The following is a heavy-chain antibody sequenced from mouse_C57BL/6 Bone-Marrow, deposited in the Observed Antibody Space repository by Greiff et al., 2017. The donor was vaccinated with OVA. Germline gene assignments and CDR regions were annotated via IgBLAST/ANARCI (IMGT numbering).Heavy chain of an antibody. CDR3: ARDGYHSMDY. V-gene: IGHV1-63*01. J-gene: IGHJ4*01. CDR1: GYTFTNYW. CDR2: IYPGGGYT. Sequence: QVQLKQPGAELVRPGTSVKMSCKASGYTFTNYWIGWAKQRPGHGLEWIGDIYPGGGYTNYNEKFKGKATLTADKSSGTAYMQFSSLTSEDSAIYYCARDGYHSMDYWGQGTSVTVSS. D-gene: IGHD2-3*01.